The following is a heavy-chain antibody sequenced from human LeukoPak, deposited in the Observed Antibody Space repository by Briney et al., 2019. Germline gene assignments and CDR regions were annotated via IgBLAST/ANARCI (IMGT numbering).Heavy chain of an antibody. Sequence: GGSLRLSCAASGFTFTSHGMHWVRQAPGKGLEWVAFTRNDGNNKYYADSVKGRFTISRDDAKNSLSLQMDSLRAEDTAVYYCARSGIKMVRGVIIKSPYHMDVWGKGTTVTVSS. CDR3: ARSGIKMVRGVIIKSPYHMDV. D-gene: IGHD3-10*01. V-gene: IGHV3-30*02. CDR2: TRNDGNNK. J-gene: IGHJ6*03. CDR1: GFTFTSHG.